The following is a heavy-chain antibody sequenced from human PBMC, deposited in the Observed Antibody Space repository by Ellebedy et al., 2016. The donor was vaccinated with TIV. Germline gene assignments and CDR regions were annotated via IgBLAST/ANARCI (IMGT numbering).Heavy chain of an antibody. Sequence: GGSLRLXXAVSGFTFSSYSMNWVCQAPGKGLEWVSSISSSSSYIYYADSVKGRFTISRDNAKNSLYLQMNSLRAEDTAVYYCAKGTKWELLPQNLDYWGQGTLVTVSS. D-gene: IGHD1-26*01. CDR2: ISSSSSYI. CDR3: AKGTKWELLPQNLDY. CDR1: GFTFSSYS. J-gene: IGHJ4*02. V-gene: IGHV3-21*04.